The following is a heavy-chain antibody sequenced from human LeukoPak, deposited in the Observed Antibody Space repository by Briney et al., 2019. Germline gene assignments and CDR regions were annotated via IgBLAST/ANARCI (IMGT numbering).Heavy chain of an antibody. Sequence: GASVKVSCKASGYTFTGYYMHWVRQAPGQGLEWMGWINPNSGGTNYAQKFQGWVTMTRDTSISTAYMELSRLRSDDTAVYYCARSLNSSWGGYYNGMDVWGQGTTVTVSS. V-gene: IGHV1-2*04. J-gene: IGHJ6*02. CDR3: ARSLNSSWGGYYNGMDV. D-gene: IGHD6-13*01. CDR2: INPNSGGT. CDR1: GYTFTGYY.